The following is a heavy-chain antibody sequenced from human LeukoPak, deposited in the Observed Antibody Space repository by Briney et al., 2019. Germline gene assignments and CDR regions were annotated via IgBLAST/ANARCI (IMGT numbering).Heavy chain of an antibody. CDR2: ISSSSSYI. V-gene: IGHV3-21*01. D-gene: IGHD6-19*01. J-gene: IGHJ4*02. Sequence: GGSLRLSCAASGFTFSSYSMNWVRQAPGKGLEWVSSISSSSSYIYYADSVKGRFTISRDNAKNSLYLQMNSLRAEDTAVYYCARVGHSSGWYHFDYWGQGTLVTVSS. CDR3: ARVGHSSGWYHFDY. CDR1: GFTFSSYS.